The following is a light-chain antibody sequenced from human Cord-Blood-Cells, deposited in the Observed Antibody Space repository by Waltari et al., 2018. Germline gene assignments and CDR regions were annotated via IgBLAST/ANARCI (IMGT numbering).Light chain of an antibody. Sequence: EIVMTQSPATLSVSPGERATLSCRASQSVSSNLAWYQQNPGQAPRLLIYGASTRATGIPARFSDSGSGTEFTLTISSLQSEDVAVYYCQQYNNWPPLTFGGGTKVEIK. J-gene: IGKJ4*01. CDR1: QSVSSN. V-gene: IGKV3-15*01. CDR2: GAS. CDR3: QQYNNWPPLT.